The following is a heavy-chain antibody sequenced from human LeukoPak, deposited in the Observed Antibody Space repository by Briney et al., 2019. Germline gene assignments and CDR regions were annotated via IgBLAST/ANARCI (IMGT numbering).Heavy chain of an antibody. J-gene: IGHJ4*02. D-gene: IGHD5-24*01. CDR1: GYTFTSYY. Sequence: ASVKVSCKASGYTFTSYYMHWVRQAPGQGLEWMGIINPSGGSTSYAQKFQGRVTMTRDASTSTVYMELSSLRSEDTAVYYCARAQMATVVLDYWGQGTLVTVSS. CDR2: INPSGGST. V-gene: IGHV1-46*01. CDR3: ARAQMATVVLDY.